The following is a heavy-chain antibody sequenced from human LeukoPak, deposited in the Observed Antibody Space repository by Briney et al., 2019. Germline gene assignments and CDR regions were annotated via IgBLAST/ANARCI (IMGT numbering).Heavy chain of an antibody. J-gene: IGHJ4*02. CDR1: GFIFSTYG. CDR3: AKGRDQTCDGECFYDY. Sequence: GGSLRLSCAASGFIFSTYGMHWVRQAPGKGLEWVAVIWFDGSNKYYSDSVKGRFTISRDNSKNTLYLQMSSLTAEDTAVYYCAKGRDQTCDGECFYDYWGQGPLVTVPS. D-gene: IGHD2-21*01. V-gene: IGHV3-33*06. CDR2: IWFDGSNK.